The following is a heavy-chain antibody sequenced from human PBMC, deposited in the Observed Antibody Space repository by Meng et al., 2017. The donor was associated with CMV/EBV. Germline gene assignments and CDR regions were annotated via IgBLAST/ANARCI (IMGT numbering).Heavy chain of an antibody. D-gene: IGHD6-19*01. Sequence: NANCYWAWIRQPPGKGLEWFGYIYYSGSTIYNPSLKSRVTMSVDTSKNQFSLKVNSVTTTDTAVYYCARGGITGSTSAWYAPNYFDFWGQGALVTVSS. V-gene: IGHV4-61*01. CDR1: NANCY. CDR2: IYYSGST. CDR3: ARGGITGSTSAWYAPNYFDF. J-gene: IGHJ4*02.